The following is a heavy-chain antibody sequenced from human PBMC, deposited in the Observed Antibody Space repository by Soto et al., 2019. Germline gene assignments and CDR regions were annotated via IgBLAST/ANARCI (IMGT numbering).Heavy chain of an antibody. V-gene: IGHV3-11*01. Sequence: LGLSCTASGFDFGDYYMSWIRQAPGKGLEWVSYIDSDDGTTYYTDSVKGRFTISRDNAKNSLYLQMNSLRVEDTALYYCVRPYYSSSWFPFDRWGQGTLVTVSS. J-gene: IGHJ4*02. CDR1: GFDFGDYY. CDR2: IDSDDGTT. CDR3: VRPYYSSSWFPFDR. D-gene: IGHD6-13*01.